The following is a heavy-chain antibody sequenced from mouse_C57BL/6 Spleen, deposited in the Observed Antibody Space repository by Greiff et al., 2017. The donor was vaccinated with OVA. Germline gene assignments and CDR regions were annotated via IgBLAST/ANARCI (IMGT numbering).Heavy chain of an antibody. J-gene: IGHJ3*01. D-gene: IGHD2-4*01. CDR1: GYTFTSYW. CDR2: INPSNGGT. CDR3: ARRGKNYDYDGAWFAY. Sequence: QVQLQQPGTELVKPGASVKLSCKASGYTFTSYWMHWVKQRPGQGLEWIGNINPSNGGTNYNEKFKSKATLTVDKSSSTAYMQLSSLTSEDSAVYYCARRGKNYDYDGAWFAYWGQGTLVTVSA. V-gene: IGHV1-53*01.